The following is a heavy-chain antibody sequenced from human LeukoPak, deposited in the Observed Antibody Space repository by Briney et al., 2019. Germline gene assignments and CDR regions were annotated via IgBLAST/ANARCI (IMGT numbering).Heavy chain of an antibody. D-gene: IGHD1-26*01. J-gene: IGHJ4*02. CDR2: FDPEDGET. Sequence: GASVKVSCKVSGYTLTELSMHWVRQAPGKGLEWMGDFDPEDGETIYAQKFQGRVTMTEDTSTDTAYMELSSLRSEDTAVYYCATPRIVGATDYFDYWGQGTLVTVSS. V-gene: IGHV1-24*01. CDR1: GYTLTELS. CDR3: ATPRIVGATDYFDY.